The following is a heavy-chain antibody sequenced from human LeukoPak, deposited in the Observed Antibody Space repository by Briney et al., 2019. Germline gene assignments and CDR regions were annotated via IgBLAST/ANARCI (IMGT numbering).Heavy chain of an antibody. CDR3: ARDLDWILFDY. CDR2: IRPDGTTT. J-gene: IGHJ4*02. Sequence: GGSLRLSCAASGFTFSTYWMHWVRQAPGKGLGWVARIRPDGTTTAYADSVKGRFTISRDNAKNTLFLQMNSLSAEDTAVYYCARDLDWILFDYWGQGTLVTVSS. V-gene: IGHV3-74*03. CDR1: GFTFSTYW. D-gene: IGHD3-9*01.